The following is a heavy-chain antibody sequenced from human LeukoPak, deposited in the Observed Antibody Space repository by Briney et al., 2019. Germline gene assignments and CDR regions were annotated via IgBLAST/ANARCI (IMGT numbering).Heavy chain of an antibody. CDR3: ARDAAIVGTHPPDY. CDR2: ISYDGSNK. CDR1: GFTFSSYG. J-gene: IGHJ4*02. Sequence: GRSLRLSCAASGFTFSSYGMHWVRQAPGKGLEWVAVISYDGSNKYYADSVKGRFTISRDNSKNTLYLQMNSLRAEDTAVYYCARDAAIVGTHPPDYWGQGTLVTVSS. V-gene: IGHV3-30*03. D-gene: IGHD1-26*01.